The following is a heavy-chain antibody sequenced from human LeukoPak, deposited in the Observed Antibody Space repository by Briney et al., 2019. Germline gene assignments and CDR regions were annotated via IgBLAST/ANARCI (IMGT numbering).Heavy chain of an antibody. D-gene: IGHD3-22*01. CDR3: AKRGVVIRVILVGFHKEAYYFDS. Sequence: GGSLRLSCAVSGITLSNYGMSWVRQAPGKGLEWVADISGSGGRTNYADSVKGRFTISRDNPKNTPYLQMNSLRAEDTAVYFCAKRGVVIRVILVGFHKEAYYFDSWGQGALVTVSS. CDR1: GITLSNYG. CDR2: ISGSGGRT. V-gene: IGHV3-23*01. J-gene: IGHJ4*02.